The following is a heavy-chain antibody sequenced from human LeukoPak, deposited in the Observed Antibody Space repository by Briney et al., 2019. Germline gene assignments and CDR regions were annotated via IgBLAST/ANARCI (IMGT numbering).Heavy chain of an antibody. CDR3: AKIPPGYCSAGSCYLDY. D-gene: IGHD2-15*01. CDR1: GLTFGDYA. V-gene: IGHV3-23*01. Sequence: GGSLRLSCAASGLTFGDYAMSWVRQAPGKGLEWVSTISSSGRDTYYADSVKGRFTISRDSSKNTLYLQMNSLRAEDTAVFYCAKIPPGYCSAGSCYLDYWGQGTLVTVSS. CDR2: ISSSGRDT. J-gene: IGHJ4*02.